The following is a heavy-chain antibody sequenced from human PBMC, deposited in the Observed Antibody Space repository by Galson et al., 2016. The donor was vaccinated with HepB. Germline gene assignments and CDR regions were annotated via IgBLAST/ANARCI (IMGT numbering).Heavy chain of an antibody. D-gene: IGHD3-9*01. CDR3: ATTLYDILNGAYGLDV. V-gene: IGHV3-33*01. CDR1: GFTFSNFA. CDR2: IRSDGNSI. Sequence: SLRLSCAASGFTFSNFAMHWVRQAPGKGLEWVAVIRSDGNSINYADSVKGRFTISRDNSKNTLYLQMSSLRADDTAVYYCATTLYDILNGAYGLDVWGQGTTVTVSS. J-gene: IGHJ6*02.